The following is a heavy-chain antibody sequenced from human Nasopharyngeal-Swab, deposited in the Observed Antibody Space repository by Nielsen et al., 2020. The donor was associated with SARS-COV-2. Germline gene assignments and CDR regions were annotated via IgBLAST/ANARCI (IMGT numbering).Heavy chain of an antibody. J-gene: IGHJ5*02. V-gene: IGHV6-1*01. CDR2: TYYRSKWFN. CDR1: GASVSGNSAT. Sequence: SETLSLTCALSGASVSGNSATWSWIRQSPSRGLEWLGRTYYRSKWFNDYAVSVKSRITINPDTSKNQFSLQLNSVTPEDTAVYYCTRDAGGYNWFDPWGQGTLVTVSS. D-gene: IGHD3-16*01. CDR3: TRDAGGYNWFDP.